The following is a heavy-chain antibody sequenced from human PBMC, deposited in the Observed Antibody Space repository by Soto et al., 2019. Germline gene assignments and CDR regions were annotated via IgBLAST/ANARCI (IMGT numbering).Heavy chain of an antibody. D-gene: IGHD4-17*01. CDR1: GGSISSYY. J-gene: IGHJ5*02. V-gene: IGHV4-59*12. CDR2: IYYSGST. CDR3: ARDYGGNSVWLDP. Sequence: PSETLSLTCTVSGGSISSYYWSWIRQPPGKGLEWIGYIYYSGSTNYNPSLKSRVTISVDTSKNQFSLKLSSVTAADTAVYYCARDYGGNSVWLDPWGQGTLVTVSS.